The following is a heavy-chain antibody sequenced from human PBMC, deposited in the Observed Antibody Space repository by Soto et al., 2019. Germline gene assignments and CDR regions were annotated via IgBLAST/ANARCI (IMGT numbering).Heavy chain of an antibody. Sequence: PTDTLSCTCTVSGGSISSGCYYWRWIRQHPGKGLEWIGYIYYSGSTYYNPSLKSRVTISVETSRNQFSLKLSSVTAADTAVYYCARHRYLPLGYCTGGSCDPPPWYAPWAQRPLVHASS. CDR3: ARHRYLPLGYCTGGSCDPPPWYAP. CDR1: GGSISSGCYY. J-gene: IGHJ5*02. D-gene: IGHD2-15*01. V-gene: IGHV4-31*03. CDR2: IYYSGST.